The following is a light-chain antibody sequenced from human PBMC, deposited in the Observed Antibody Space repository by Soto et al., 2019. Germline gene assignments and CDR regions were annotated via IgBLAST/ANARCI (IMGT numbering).Light chain of an antibody. CDR2: SAS. V-gene: IGKV3-20*01. J-gene: IGKJ1*01. CDR1: QSISGTY. Sequence: VLTLSPDTLSLTSGERATLSCRASQSISGTYLAWYQQKPGQSPRLLIYSASTRAPGIPDRFSGSGSGTDFTLTISRLEPEDFTVYYCQLYGSSPSTFGRGTKVDI. CDR3: QLYGSSPST.